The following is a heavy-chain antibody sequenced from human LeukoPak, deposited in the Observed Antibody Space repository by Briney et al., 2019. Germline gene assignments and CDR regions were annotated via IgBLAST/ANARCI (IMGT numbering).Heavy chain of an antibody. CDR2: IGTGGDT. D-gene: IGHD3-22*01. CDR1: GFTLSNYD. J-gene: IGHJ3*02. Sequence: PGGSLRLSCVASGFTLSNYDMHWVRQGTGKGLEWVSGIGTGGDTVYPDSVKGRFTISRENAKNSLYLQMSSLRVGDTAMYYCARAARFDGSSGAHAFDIWGQRTMVTVS. V-gene: IGHV3-13*01. CDR3: ARAARFDGSSGAHAFDI.